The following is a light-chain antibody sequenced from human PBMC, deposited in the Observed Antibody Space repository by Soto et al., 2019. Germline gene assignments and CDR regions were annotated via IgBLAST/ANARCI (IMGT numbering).Light chain of an antibody. CDR1: SGDVGGYKY. V-gene: IGLV2-14*01. J-gene: IGLJ3*02. CDR3: SSYTSSSTLEV. Sequence: QSALTQPASVSGSPGQSITISCTGTSGDVGGYKYVSWYQHHPGKAPKLMIYEVSNRPSGVSNRFSGSKSGNTATLTISGLQAEDEADYYCSSYTSSSTLEVFGGGTQLTVL. CDR2: EVS.